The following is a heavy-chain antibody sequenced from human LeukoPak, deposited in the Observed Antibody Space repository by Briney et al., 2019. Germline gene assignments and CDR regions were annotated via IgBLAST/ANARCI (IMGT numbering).Heavy chain of an antibody. D-gene: IGHD2-2*01. Sequence: SETLSLTCAVYGGSFSGYYWSWIRQPPGKGLEWIGEINHSGSTNYNPSLKSRVTISVDTSKNQFSLKLSSVTAAGTAVYYCASLVVVVPAAMSALSYYYGMDVWGQGTTVTVSS. CDR3: ASLVVVVPAAMSALSYYYGMDV. V-gene: IGHV4-34*01. CDR1: GGSFSGYY. J-gene: IGHJ6*02. CDR2: INHSGST.